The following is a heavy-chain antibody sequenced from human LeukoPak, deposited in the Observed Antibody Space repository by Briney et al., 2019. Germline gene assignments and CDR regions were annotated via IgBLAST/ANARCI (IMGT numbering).Heavy chain of an antibody. CDR1: GFTFGDYA. CDR3: TAQVFCSGRSCYSHWYFDL. J-gene: IGHJ2*01. Sequence: GGSLRPSCTASGFTFGDYAMSWVRQAPGKGLEWVGFIRSKAYGGTTEYAASVKGRFTISRDDSKSFAYLQMNSLKTEDTAVYYCTAQVFCSGRSCYSHWYFDLWGRGTLVTVSS. V-gene: IGHV3-49*04. CDR2: IRSKAYGGTT. D-gene: IGHD2-15*01.